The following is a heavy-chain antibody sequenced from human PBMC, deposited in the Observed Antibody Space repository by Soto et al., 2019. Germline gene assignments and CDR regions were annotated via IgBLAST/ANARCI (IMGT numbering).Heavy chain of an antibody. CDR1: GGSISSGGYS. Sequence: SETLSLTCTVSGGSISSGGYSWSWIRQHPGKGLEWIGYIYYSGSTYYNPSLKSRVTISVDTSKNQFSLKLSSVTAADTAVYYCAIYDSSGSRGFQHWGQGTLVTVSS. J-gene: IGHJ1*01. D-gene: IGHD3-22*01. CDR2: IYYSGST. V-gene: IGHV4-31*03. CDR3: AIYDSSGSRGFQH.